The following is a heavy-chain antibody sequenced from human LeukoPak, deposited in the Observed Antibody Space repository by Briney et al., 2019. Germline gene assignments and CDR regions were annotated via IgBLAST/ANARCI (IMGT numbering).Heavy chain of an antibody. D-gene: IGHD3-22*01. Sequence: GASVKVSCKASGYTFTSYGISWVRQAPGQGLEWMGWISAYNGNTNYAQKLQGRVTMTTDTSTCTAYMELRSLRSDDTAVYYCARGRWYYDSSGYYSEEDAFDIWGQGTMVTVSS. CDR3: ARGRWYYDSSGYYSEEDAFDI. CDR1: GYTFTSYG. J-gene: IGHJ3*02. CDR2: ISAYNGNT. V-gene: IGHV1-18*01.